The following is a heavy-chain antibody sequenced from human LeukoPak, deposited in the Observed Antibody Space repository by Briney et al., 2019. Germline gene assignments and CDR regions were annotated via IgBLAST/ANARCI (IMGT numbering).Heavy chain of an antibody. CDR2: ISSSGSTI. CDR1: GFTFSSYE. D-gene: IGHD6-6*01. CDR3: VRDHDSNSGAFHF. Sequence: GGSLRLSCAASGFTFSSYEMNWVRQAPGEGLEWVSYISSSGSTIYYADSVKGRFTISRDNAKNSVYLQITSLRADDTAVYYCVRDHDSNSGAFHFWGQGTMVTVSS. J-gene: IGHJ3*01. V-gene: IGHV3-48*03.